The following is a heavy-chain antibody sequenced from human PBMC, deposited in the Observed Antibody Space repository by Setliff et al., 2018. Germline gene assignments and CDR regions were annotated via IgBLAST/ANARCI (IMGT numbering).Heavy chain of an antibody. Sequence: PSETLSLTCTVSGGSISSSSYYWSWIRQPAGKGLEWIGRIYSRGSTNYNPSLKSRVTVSLDASKNQLSLKLSSVTAADTAVYYCARYHYDYYDSRQAFDIWGQGTMVTVSS. CDR2: IYSRGST. CDR3: ARYHYDYYDSRQAFDI. J-gene: IGHJ3*02. D-gene: IGHD3-22*01. V-gene: IGHV4-61*02. CDR1: GGSISSSSYY.